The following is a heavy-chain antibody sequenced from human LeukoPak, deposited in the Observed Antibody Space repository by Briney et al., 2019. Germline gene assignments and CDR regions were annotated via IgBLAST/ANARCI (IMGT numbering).Heavy chain of an antibody. Sequence: GGTLRLSCAASGFTFSSYGMSWVRQAPGKGLEWVSAISGSGGSTYYADSVKGRFTISRDNSKNTLYLQMNSLRAEDTAVYYCAKDSSSWYPSYYYYMDVWGKGTTVTISS. CDR3: AKDSSSWYPSYYYYMDV. D-gene: IGHD6-13*01. CDR1: GFTFSSYG. J-gene: IGHJ6*03. V-gene: IGHV3-23*01. CDR2: ISGSGGST.